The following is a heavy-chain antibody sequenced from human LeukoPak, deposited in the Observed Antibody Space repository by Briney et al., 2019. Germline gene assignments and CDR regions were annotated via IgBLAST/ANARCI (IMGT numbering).Heavy chain of an antibody. D-gene: IGHD6-13*01. CDR2: IYYSGST. Sequence: PSETLSLTCTVSDGSVSSSSHYWSWIRQPPGKGLEWIGHIYYSGSTSYNHSLNSRVTISIDTSKNQFSLQLNSVTAADAALYYCARDDSSTWGGAFDIWGQGTLVTVSS. V-gene: IGHV4-61*01. CDR3: ARDDSSTWGGAFDI. J-gene: IGHJ3*02. CDR1: DGSVSSSSHY.